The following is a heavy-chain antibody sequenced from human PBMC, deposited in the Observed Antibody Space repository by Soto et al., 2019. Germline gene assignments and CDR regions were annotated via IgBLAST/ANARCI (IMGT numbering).Heavy chain of an antibody. CDR1: GYTFTSYG. CDR3: AREVVAGRGDCSSTSCYVGSDY. Sequence: GASVKVSCKASGYTFTSYGISWVRQAPGQGLEWMGWISAYNGNTNYAQKLQGRVTMTTDTSTSTAYMELRSLRSDDTAVYYCAREVVAGRGDCSSTSCYVGSDYWGQGTLVTV. V-gene: IGHV1-18*01. CDR2: ISAYNGNT. J-gene: IGHJ4*02. D-gene: IGHD2-2*01.